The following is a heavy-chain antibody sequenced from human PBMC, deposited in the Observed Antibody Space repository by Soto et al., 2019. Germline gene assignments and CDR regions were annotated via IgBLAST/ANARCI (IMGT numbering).Heavy chain of an antibody. D-gene: IGHD6-19*01. CDR2: IRRSGST. J-gene: IGHJ1*01. Sequence: PSETLSLTCGVYDGSFNDYFWTWIRQPPGKGLEWIGEIRRSGSTYYNPSLESRVTISVDTSKNQFSLKLSSVTAADTAVYYCATFRRYSSGWYLGDFQHWGQGTLVTVSS. V-gene: IGHV4-34*09. CDR3: ATFRRYSSGWYLGDFQH. CDR1: DGSFNDYF.